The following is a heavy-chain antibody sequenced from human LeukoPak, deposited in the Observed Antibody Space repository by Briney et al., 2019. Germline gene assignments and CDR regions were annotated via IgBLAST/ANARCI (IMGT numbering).Heavy chain of an antibody. Sequence: SKTLSLTCAVYGGSFSGYYWSWIRQPPGKGLEWIGEINHSGSTNYNPSLKSRVTISVDTSKNQFSLKLSSVTAADTAVYYCARGRYYFDYWGQGTLVTVSS. J-gene: IGHJ4*02. CDR2: INHSGST. CDR1: GGSFSGYY. D-gene: IGHD5-24*01. V-gene: IGHV4-34*01. CDR3: ARGRYYFDY.